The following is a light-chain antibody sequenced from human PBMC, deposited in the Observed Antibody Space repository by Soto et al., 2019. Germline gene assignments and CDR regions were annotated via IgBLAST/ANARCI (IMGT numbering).Light chain of an antibody. CDR3: QPANSFPLT. CDR2: SAS. CDR1: QDVSSW. Sequence: DIPVTQSPSSVSASVGDRVTITCRTSQDVSSWLAWYQQKPGKAPELLIYSASTLQTGVPSRFSGSGSGTDFTLTISSLQPEDFVTYYCQPANSFPLTFGGGTKVEIK. V-gene: IGKV1-12*01. J-gene: IGKJ4*01.